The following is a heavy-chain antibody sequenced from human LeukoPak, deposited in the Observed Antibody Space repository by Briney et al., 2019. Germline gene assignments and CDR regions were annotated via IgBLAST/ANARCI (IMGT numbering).Heavy chain of an antibody. J-gene: IGHJ6*02. V-gene: IGHV3-48*04. CDR2: ISSSGSTI. CDR1: GFTFSSYA. CDR3: ARRQLLGFHYYGMDV. Sequence: GGSLRLSCAASGFTFSSYAMSWVRQAPGKGLEWVSYISSSGSTIYYADSVKGRFTISRDNAKNSLYLQMNSLRAEDTAVYYCARRQLLGFHYYGMDVWGQGTTVTVSS. D-gene: IGHD1-26*01.